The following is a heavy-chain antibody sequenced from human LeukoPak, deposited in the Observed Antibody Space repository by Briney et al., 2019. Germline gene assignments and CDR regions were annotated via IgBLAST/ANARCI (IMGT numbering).Heavy chain of an antibody. CDR2: IIPILGIA. CDR3: ARATLRYFDWVVYYYYGMDV. Sequence: SVKVSCKASGGTFSSYAISWVRQAPGQGLEWMGRIIPILGIANYAQKFQGRVTITADKSTSTAYMELSSLRSEDTAVYYCARATLRYFDWVVYYYYGMDVWGQGTTVTVSS. V-gene: IGHV1-69*04. D-gene: IGHD3-9*01. J-gene: IGHJ6*02. CDR1: GGTFSSYA.